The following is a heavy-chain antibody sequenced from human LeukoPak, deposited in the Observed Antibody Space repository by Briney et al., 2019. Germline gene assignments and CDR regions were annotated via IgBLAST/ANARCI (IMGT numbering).Heavy chain of an antibody. Sequence: SETLSLTCAVYGVSFSGYYWSWIRQPPGKGLEWIGEINHSGSTNYNPSLKSRVTISVDTSKNQFSLKLSSVTAADTAVYYCARGREWLVRYDYWGQGTLVTVSS. J-gene: IGHJ4*02. CDR3: ARGREWLVRYDY. CDR2: INHSGST. D-gene: IGHD6-19*01. CDR1: GVSFSGYY. V-gene: IGHV4-34*01.